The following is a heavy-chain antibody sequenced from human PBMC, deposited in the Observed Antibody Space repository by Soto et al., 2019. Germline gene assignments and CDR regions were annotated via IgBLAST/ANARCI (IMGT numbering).Heavy chain of an antibody. J-gene: IGHJ6*02. CDR1: GGSISSYY. D-gene: IGHD3-16*01. CDR2: IYYSGST. Sequence: QVQLQESGPGLVKPSETLSLTCTVSGGSISSYYWSWIRQPPGKGLEWIGYIYYSGSTNYNPSLRVRVTISETTSRTRSPRRWGFVTAGDRALYYGGGGGGGGYYGMDVWGQGTTVTVSS. CDR3: GGGGGGGYYGMDV. V-gene: IGHV4-59*01.